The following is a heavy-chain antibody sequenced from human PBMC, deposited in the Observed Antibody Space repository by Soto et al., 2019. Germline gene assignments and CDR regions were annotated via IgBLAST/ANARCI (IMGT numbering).Heavy chain of an antibody. D-gene: IGHD5-18*01. J-gene: IGHJ5*02. V-gene: IGHV3-23*01. CDR3: AKSDTALSYGFDP. CDR2: ISSSGDST. Sequence: EVQLLESGGGLVQPGGSLRLSCAASGFTFGSYAMIWVRQAPGKGLGWVSTISSSGDSTYYADSVKGRFTVSRDNSMYTLYMQMNSLRAEDTAVYYCAKSDTALSYGFDPWGQGTLVTVSS. CDR1: GFTFGSYA.